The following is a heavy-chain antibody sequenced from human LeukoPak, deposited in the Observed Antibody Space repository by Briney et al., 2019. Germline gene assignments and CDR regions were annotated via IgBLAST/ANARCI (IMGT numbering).Heavy chain of an antibody. D-gene: IGHD3-10*01. CDR3: ARDAHIVRGVNPLDY. Sequence: GGSLRLSCAASGFTFSSYEIHWVRQAPGKGLEWVSKIGGIGSIMYADSVKGRFTISTDSAKSSVYLQMNSLRAEDTAVYYCARDAHIVRGVNPLDYWGQGTLVTVSS. J-gene: IGHJ4*02. V-gene: IGHV3-48*03. CDR2: IGGIGSIM. CDR1: GFTFSSYE.